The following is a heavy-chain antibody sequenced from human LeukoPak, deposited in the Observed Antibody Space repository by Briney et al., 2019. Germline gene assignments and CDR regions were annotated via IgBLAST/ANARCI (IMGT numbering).Heavy chain of an antibody. CDR1: GYTFTGYY. D-gene: IGHD3-9*01. CDR3: ARDLYDILTGYYSLLFDY. V-gene: IGHV1-2*02. CDR2: INPNSGGT. J-gene: IGHJ4*02. Sequence: ASVKVSCKASGYTFTGYYMHWVRQAPGQGLEWMGWINPNSGGTNYAQKFQGGVTMTRDTSISTAYMELSRLRSDDTAVYYCARDLYDILTGYYSLLFDYWGQGTLVTVSS.